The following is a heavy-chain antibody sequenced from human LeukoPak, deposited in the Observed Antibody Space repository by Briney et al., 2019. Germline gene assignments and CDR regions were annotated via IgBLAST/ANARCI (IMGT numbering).Heavy chain of an antibody. CDR3: VTYRQVMLPFEA. CDR1: GYTFTSYG. D-gene: IGHD5-18*01. J-gene: IGHJ5*02. CDR2: IIPIFGTA. V-gene: IGHV1-69*13. Sequence: SVKVSCKASGYTFTSYGISWVRQAPGQGLEWMGGIIPIFGTANYAQKFQGRVTITADESTSTAYMELSSLRSEDTAIYYCVTYRQVMLPFEAWGQGTLVTVSS.